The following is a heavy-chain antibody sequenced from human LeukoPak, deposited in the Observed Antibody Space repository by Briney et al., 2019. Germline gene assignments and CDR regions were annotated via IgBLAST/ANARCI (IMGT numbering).Heavy chain of an antibody. D-gene: IGHD3-10*01. Sequence: RSLRLSCAASGFTFSSYAMHWVRQAPGKGLEWVAVISYDGSNKYYADSVKGRFTISRDNSKNTLYLQMNSLRAEDTAVYYCARGTYYYGSGSDYWGQGTLVTVSS. CDR2: ISYDGSNK. CDR3: ARGTYYYGSGSDY. CDR1: GFTFSSYA. V-gene: IGHV3-30-3*01. J-gene: IGHJ4*02.